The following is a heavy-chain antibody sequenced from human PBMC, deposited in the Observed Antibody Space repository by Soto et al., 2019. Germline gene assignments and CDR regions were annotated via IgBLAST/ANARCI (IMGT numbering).Heavy chain of an antibody. V-gene: IGHV4-61*08. CDR2: NYYSGIT. D-gene: IGHD3-9*01. Sequence: SETLCVTCTVAGGYISSGGCCWTWIQQHPGKGLEWIGYNYYSGITNYNPSLKSRVTISVDTSKNQFSLKLTSVTAADTAIYYCATYRSGHGFSNFDYWGQGTLVTVSS. CDR3: ATYRSGHGFSNFDY. CDR1: GGYISSGGCC. J-gene: IGHJ4*02.